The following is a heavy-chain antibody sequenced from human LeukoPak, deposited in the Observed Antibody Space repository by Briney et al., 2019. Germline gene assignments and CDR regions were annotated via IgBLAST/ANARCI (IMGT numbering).Heavy chain of an antibody. V-gene: IGHV1-69*10. D-gene: IGHD1-1*01. Sequence: SVKVSCKASGGTFSSYAISWVRQAPGQGLEWMGGIIPILGIANYAQKFQGRVTITADKSTSTAYMELSSLRSEDTAVYYCARVQLIGVGEYFDYWGQGTLVTVSS. J-gene: IGHJ4*02. CDR2: IIPILGIA. CDR3: ARVQLIGVGEYFDY. CDR1: GGTFSSYA.